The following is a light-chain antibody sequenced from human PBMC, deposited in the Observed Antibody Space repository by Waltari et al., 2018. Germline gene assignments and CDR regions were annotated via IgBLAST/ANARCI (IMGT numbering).Light chain of an antibody. Sequence: QSALTQPPSVSGSPGQSVTISCPGTTSALGTYEPVTWYQQPPGAAPKLIISDVSSRPSGVSNRFSGSKSGNTASLTISDLQADDEADYYCNSFTISHTHVFGTGTKVTVL. CDR2: DVS. V-gene: IGLV2-18*02. CDR3: NSFTISHTHV. J-gene: IGLJ1*01. CDR1: TSALGTYEP.